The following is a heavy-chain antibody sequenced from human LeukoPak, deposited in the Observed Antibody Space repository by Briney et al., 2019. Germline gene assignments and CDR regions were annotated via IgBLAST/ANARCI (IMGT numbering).Heavy chain of an antibody. J-gene: IGHJ4*02. Sequence: PGGSLRLSCAASGFPFSNAWMNWVRQAPGKGLEWVGRIRNKANRYTIDYAASVKGRFTISRDDSKNSLYLQMNSLTIEDTAVYYCVRATYCTGGSCYTGDYWGQGTLVTVSS. V-gene: IGHV3-72*01. CDR2: IRNKANRYTI. D-gene: IGHD2-15*01. CDR3: VRATYCTGGSCYTGDY. CDR1: GFPFSNAW.